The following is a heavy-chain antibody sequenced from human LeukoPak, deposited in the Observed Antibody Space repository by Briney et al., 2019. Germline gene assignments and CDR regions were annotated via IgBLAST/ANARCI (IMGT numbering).Heavy chain of an antibody. Sequence: ASVKVSCKASGYTFTGYYMHWVRQAPGQGLEWMGWINPNSGGTNYAQKFQGRVTMTRDTSISTAYMELSRLRSDDTAVYYCARVVTSMVRGVTPPNYWGQGTLVTVSS. J-gene: IGHJ4*02. D-gene: IGHD3-10*01. CDR3: ARVVTSMVRGVTPPNY. CDR2: INPNSGGT. V-gene: IGHV1-2*02. CDR1: GYTFTGYY.